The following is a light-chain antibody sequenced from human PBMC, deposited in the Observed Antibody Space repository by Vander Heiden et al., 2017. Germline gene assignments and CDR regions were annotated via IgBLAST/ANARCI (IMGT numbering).Light chain of an antibody. CDR3: GSWDDTLNGLYV. J-gene: IGLJ1*01. Sequence: QSVLTQPPVASGTTGQRVTISCYGSSANNGRHSFDWYQQLPGTAPSLLIYNGGLRPAGVPARISGSKSGTSASLAIIGRQSEDEADYYCGSWDDTLNGLYVFGGGTKVTVL. CDR2: NGG. CDR1: SANNGRHS. V-gene: IGLV1-44*01.